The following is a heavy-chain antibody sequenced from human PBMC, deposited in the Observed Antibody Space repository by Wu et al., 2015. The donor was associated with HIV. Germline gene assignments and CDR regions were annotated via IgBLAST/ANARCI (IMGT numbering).Heavy chain of an antibody. D-gene: IGHD3-10*01. CDR2: INPNSGGT. CDR1: GYTFTGYY. J-gene: IGHJ6*02. CDR3: ARNMVRGDRGYYYYGMDV. Sequence: QVQLVQSGAEVKKPGASVKVSCKASGYTFTGYYMHWVRQAPGQGLEWMGWINPNSGGTNYAQKFQGRVTMTRDTSISTAYMELSRLRSGDTAVYYCARNMVRGDRGYYYYGMDVWGQGTTVTVSS. V-gene: IGHV1-2*02.